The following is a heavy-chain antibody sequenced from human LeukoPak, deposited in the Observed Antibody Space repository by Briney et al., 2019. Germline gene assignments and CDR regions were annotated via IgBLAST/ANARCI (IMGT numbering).Heavy chain of an antibody. J-gene: IGHJ6*03. CDR3: ARSPPGLIYMDV. V-gene: IGHV1-69*13. CDR2: FIPIFGTA. D-gene: IGHD2-8*01. Sequence: SVKVSCKAPGGTFNSYAISWVRQAPGQGFEWMGGFIPIFGTANYAQKFQGRVMITADESTSTAYMDLNSLRSEDTAVYYCARSPPGLIYMDVWGKGTTVSVSS. CDR1: GGTFNSYA.